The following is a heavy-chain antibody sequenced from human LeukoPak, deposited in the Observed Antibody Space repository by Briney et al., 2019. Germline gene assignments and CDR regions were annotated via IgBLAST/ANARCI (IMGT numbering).Heavy chain of an antibody. D-gene: IGHD5-18*01. V-gene: IGHV3-74*01. CDR1: GFTFSNYW. J-gene: IGHJ4*02. Sequence: GGSLRLSCAASGFTFSNYWMHWVRQVPGKGLVWVSRINDDGSATFYADSVKGRFTISRDNAKNSLYLQMNSLRAEDTAVYFCAREGLYNYGYVYGYWGQGTLVTVSS. CDR2: INDDGSAT. CDR3: AREGLYNYGYVYGY.